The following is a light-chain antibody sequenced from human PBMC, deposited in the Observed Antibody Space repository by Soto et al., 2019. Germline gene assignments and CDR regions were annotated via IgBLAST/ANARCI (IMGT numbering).Light chain of an antibody. V-gene: IGKV3-20*01. CDR1: QSGSSSY. CDR3: QQYGSWT. J-gene: IGKJ1*01. CDR2: GAS. Sequence: EIVLKQSPGTLSLYKGERATLSCRASQSGSSSYLAWYQQKPGQAPRLLIYGASSMATGIPDRFSGSGSGTDFTLTFSRLEPEDFAVYYCQQYGSWTFGQGTKVDIK.